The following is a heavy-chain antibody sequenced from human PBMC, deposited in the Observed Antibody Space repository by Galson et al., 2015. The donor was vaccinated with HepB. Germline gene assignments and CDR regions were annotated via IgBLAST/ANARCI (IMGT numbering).Heavy chain of an antibody. D-gene: IGHD6-19*01. CDR1: GGTFSTSA. CDR2: IIPIFGSG. J-gene: IGHJ4*02. Sequence: SVKVSCKASGGTFSTSAINWVRQAPGQGLEWMGGIIPIFGSGAYAQKFRDRVTITADKSTSTAYMELSSLISEDTAVFYCATAHSSGWFYFDSWGQGTLVTVSS. V-gene: IGHV1-69*06. CDR3: ATAHSSGWFYFDS.